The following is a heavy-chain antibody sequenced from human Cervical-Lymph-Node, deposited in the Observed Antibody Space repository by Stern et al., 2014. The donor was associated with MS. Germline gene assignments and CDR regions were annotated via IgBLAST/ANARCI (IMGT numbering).Heavy chain of an antibody. V-gene: IGHV5-51*01. Sequence: EMQLVESGAEVKKPGESLKISCKLSGYSFTIYYIAWVRQMPGKGLEWMGAIYPDYSETTYSSTIQVKDTISADKSITAAYLQWSSLRASDTAMYYCARHVQGFDYWGQGTLVTVSS. CDR2: IYPDYSET. CDR1: GYSFTIYY. J-gene: IGHJ4*02. CDR3: ARHVQGFDY.